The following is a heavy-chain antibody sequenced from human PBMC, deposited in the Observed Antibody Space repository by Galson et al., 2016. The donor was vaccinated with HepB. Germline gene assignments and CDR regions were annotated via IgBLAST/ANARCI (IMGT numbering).Heavy chain of an antibody. CDR1: GFTFSSYA. V-gene: IGHV3-21*01. D-gene: IGHD5-24*01. CDR2: ISSSSVYI. J-gene: IGHJ4*02. Sequence: SLRLSCAASGFTFSSYAMSWVRQAPGKGLEWVSCISSSSVYIWYADSVRGRFTNSRDNAKNSLYLQMDRLTAEDTAVYYCARADGFNTPFFDFWGQGTLVTVSS. CDR3: ARADGFNTPFFDF.